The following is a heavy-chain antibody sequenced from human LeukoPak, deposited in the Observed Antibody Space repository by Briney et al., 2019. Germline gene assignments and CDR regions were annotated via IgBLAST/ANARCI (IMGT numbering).Heavy chain of an antibody. J-gene: IGHJ5*02. D-gene: IGHD3-10*01. V-gene: IGHV4-59*08. CDR1: GGSISSYY. CDR3: ASLHGYGSGRP. Sequence: PSETLSLTCTVSGGSISSYYWSWIRQPPGKGLEWIGYIYYCGSTNYNPSLKSRVTISVDTSKNQFSLKLSSVTAADTAVYYCASLHGYGSGRPRGQGTLVTVST. CDR2: IYYCGST.